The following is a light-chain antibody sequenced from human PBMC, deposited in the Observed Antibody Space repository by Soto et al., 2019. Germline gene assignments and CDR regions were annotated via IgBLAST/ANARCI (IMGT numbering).Light chain of an antibody. J-gene: IGLJ1*01. CDR3: CSYTGSSTYV. CDR1: SSDVGSYNL. Sequence: SVLTQPASVSGSPGQSITISCTGTSSDVGSYNLVSWYQQHPGKAPKLMIYEVTKRPSGVSNRFSGSKSGNTAYLTISELQVEDEADYYCCSYTGSSTYVFGTGTKVTVL. CDR2: EVT. V-gene: IGLV2-23*02.